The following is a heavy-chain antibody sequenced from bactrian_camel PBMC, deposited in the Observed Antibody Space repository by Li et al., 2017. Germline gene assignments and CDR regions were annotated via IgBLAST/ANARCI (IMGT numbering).Heavy chain of an antibody. CDR1: GYSYTPYC. CDR3: AADSGRECSEGFILRTPQPERIVGY. J-gene: IGHJ6*01. CDR2: IYARGSA. Sequence: VQLVESGGGSVQTGGSLKLSCAAPGYSYTPYCMGWFRQAPGKAREAVATIYARGSAWHADSVKGRFAISQDSTETTVYLQMNNLKPEDSAIYYCAADSGRECSEGFILRTPQPERIVGYWGRGTQVTVS. D-gene: IGHD2*01. V-gene: IGHV3S53*01.